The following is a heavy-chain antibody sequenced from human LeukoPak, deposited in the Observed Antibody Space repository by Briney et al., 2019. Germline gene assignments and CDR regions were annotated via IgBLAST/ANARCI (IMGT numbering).Heavy chain of an antibody. CDR3: EKDFRAKYGSGAYGWFDP. CDR1: GFTVSSNY. V-gene: IGHV3-53*01. D-gene: IGHD3-10*01. J-gene: IGHJ5*02. Sequence: GGSLRLSCEASGFTVSSNYMSWVRQAPGKGLEWVSVIYSGGTTYYADSVKGRVTISRDNSKNTLFLQMTSLRAEDTALYYCEKDFRAKYGSGAYGWFDPWGQGTLVTVSS. CDR2: IYSGGTT.